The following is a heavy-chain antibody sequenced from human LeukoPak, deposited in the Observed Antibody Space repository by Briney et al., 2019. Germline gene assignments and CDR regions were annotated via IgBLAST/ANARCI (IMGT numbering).Heavy chain of an antibody. V-gene: IGHV3-7*03. D-gene: IGHD4-23*01. CDR1: GFTFSSYW. CDR3: ARKTVVRSYFDY. Sequence: GGSLRLSCAASGFTFSSYWMSWVRQAPGKGLERVANIKQDGSDNYYVDSVKGRFTISRDNAKNSLYLQINSLRAEDTAVYYCARKTVVRSYFDYWGQGTPVTVSS. CDR2: IKQDGSDN. J-gene: IGHJ4*02.